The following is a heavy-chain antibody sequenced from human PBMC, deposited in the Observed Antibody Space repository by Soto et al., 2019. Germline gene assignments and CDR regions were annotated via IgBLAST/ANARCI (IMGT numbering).Heavy chain of an antibody. J-gene: IGHJ4*02. CDR2: INAGNGNT. CDR3: ARDLGFGLSNY. CDR1: GYTFTSYA. V-gene: IGHV1-3*01. Sequence: ASVKVSCKASGYTFTSYAMYWVRQAPGQRLEWMGWINAGNGNTKYSQKFQGRVTITRDTSASTAYMELSSLRSEDTAVYYCARDLGFGLSNYWGQGTLVTVSS. D-gene: IGHD3-10*01.